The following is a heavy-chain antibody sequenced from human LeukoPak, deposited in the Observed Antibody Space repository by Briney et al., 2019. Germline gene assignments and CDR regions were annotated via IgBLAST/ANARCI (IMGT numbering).Heavy chain of an antibody. D-gene: IGHD2-2*01. Sequence: PGGSLRLSCAASGFTFSSYEMNWVRQAPRERLEWVSYISSSGSTIYYADSVKGRFTISRDNAKNALYLQMNSLRAEDTAVYYCAREGCSSTSCYDYWGQGTLVTVSS. CDR2: ISSSGSTI. CDR1: GFTFSSYE. J-gene: IGHJ4*02. V-gene: IGHV3-48*03. CDR3: AREGCSSTSCYDY.